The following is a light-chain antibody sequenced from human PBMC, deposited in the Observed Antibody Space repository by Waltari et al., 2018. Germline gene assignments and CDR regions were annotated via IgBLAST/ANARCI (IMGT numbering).Light chain of an antibody. CDR2: WGS. CDR1: QSVLYRSNNKNY. V-gene: IGKV4-1*01. Sequence: DIVMTQSPDSLAVSLGERATINCKSSQSVLYRSNNKNYSASDQPKPGQPPKELIYWGSTRESGVPDRFSGSGYGTDFTLTSSSLQAEDVAVYYCQQYYSSPPYTFGQGTKLEIK. CDR3: QQYYSSPPYT. J-gene: IGKJ2*01.